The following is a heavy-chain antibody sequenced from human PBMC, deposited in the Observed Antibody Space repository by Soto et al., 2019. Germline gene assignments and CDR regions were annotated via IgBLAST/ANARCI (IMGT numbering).Heavy chain of an antibody. Sequence: QVQLQETGPGLVKPSQTLSLTCTVSGGSLSSGAYYWSWIRQHPGKGLEWIGYIYHSGSTHYSPSLNGRVHLSVDSSKIHLTLELVAVTAADTCAYFSARDPPSLDAGSWFCDLWLRGTLVTVSS. V-gene: IGHV4-31*03. CDR3: ARDPPSLDAGSWFCDL. CDR2: IYHSGST. J-gene: IGHJ2*01. CDR1: GGSLSSGAYY. D-gene: IGHD2-2*01.